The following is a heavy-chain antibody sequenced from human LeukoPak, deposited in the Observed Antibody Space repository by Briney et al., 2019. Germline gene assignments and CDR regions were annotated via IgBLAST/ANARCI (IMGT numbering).Heavy chain of an antibody. CDR2: ISYDGSNK. J-gene: IGHJ4*02. D-gene: IGHD2-15*01. CDR1: GFTFSSYG. V-gene: IGHV3-30*03. CDR3: AREDCTGGTCSLDY. Sequence: GGSLRLSCAASGFTFSSYGMHWVRQAPGKGLGWVAVISYDGSNKYYADSVKGRFTISRDNSKNTLYLQMNSLSPEDTAVYYCAREDCTGGTCSLDYWGQGTLVAVSS.